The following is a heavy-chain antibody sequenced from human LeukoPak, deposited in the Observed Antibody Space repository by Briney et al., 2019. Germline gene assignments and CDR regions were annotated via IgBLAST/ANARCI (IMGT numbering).Heavy chain of an antibody. J-gene: IGHJ4*02. Sequence: GGSLRLSCAASGLTFSSYWMHWVRQAPGKGLVWVSRINSDGSSTSYADSVKGRFTISRDNSKNTLYLQMNSLRAEDTAVYYCAKDGAAAGTNYFDYWGQGTLVTVSS. CDR1: GLTFSSYW. D-gene: IGHD6-13*01. CDR2: INSDGSST. CDR3: AKDGAAAGTNYFDY. V-gene: IGHV3-74*01.